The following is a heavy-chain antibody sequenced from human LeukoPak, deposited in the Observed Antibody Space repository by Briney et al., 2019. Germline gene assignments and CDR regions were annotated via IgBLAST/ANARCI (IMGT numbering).Heavy chain of an antibody. CDR1: KYTFTGYY. D-gene: IGHD1-26*01. CDR2: INPNSGDT. V-gene: IGHV1-2*02. Sequence: GASVKVSCKTSKYTFTGYYIHWVRQAPGQGLEWMGWINPNSGDTNYAQKFQGRVTMTRDTSISTAYMDLNRLTSGDTAVYFCARGRGSQSFDYWGQGTTVTVSS. CDR3: ARGRGSQSFDY. J-gene: IGHJ4*03.